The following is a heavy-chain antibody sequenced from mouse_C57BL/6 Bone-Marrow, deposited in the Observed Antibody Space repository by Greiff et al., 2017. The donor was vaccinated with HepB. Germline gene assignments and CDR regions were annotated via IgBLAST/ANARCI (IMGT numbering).Heavy chain of an antibody. Sequence: QVQLKQPGAELVKPGASVKMSCKASGYTFTSYWITWVKQRPGQGLEWIGDIYPGSGSTNYNEKFKSKATLTVDTSSSTAYMQLSSLTSEDSAVYDCARSTTVVHYYAMDYWGQGTSVTVSS. V-gene: IGHV1-55*01. J-gene: IGHJ4*01. CDR2: IYPGSGST. D-gene: IGHD1-1*01. CDR1: GYTFTSYW. CDR3: ARSTTVVHYYAMDY.